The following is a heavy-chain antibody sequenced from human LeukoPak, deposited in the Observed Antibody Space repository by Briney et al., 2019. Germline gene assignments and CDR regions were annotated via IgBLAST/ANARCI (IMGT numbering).Heavy chain of an antibody. Sequence: SVKVSCKASGGTFSSYAISWVRQAPGQGLEWMGGIIPIFGTANYAQKFRGRVTITTDESTSTAYMELSSLRSEDTAVYYCAREGGWGYYMDVWGKGTTVTVSS. CDR2: IIPIFGTA. CDR3: AREGGWGYYMDV. CDR1: GGTFSSYA. D-gene: IGHD2-15*01. V-gene: IGHV1-69*05. J-gene: IGHJ6*03.